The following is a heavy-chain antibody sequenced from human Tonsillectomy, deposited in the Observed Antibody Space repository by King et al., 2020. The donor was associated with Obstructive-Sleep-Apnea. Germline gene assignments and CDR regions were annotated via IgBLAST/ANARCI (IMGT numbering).Heavy chain of an antibody. V-gene: IGHV3-23*04. J-gene: IGHJ3*02. CDR3: AKGTAGSGRSSAFDI. D-gene: IGHD3-10*01. Sequence: VQLVESGGGLVQPGGSLRLSCAASGFTFSSYAMSWVRQAPGKGLEWVSAISGSGGSTYYADSVKGRLPISRYNSKNTLYLQMNSLRAEDTAVYYCAKGTAGSGRSSAFDIWGQGTMVTVSS. CDR2: ISGSGGST. CDR1: GFTFSSYA.